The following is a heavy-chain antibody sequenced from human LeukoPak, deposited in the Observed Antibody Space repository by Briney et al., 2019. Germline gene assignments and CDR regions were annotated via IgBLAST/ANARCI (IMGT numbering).Heavy chain of an antibody. CDR2: INPSGGTT. CDR3: ATSPAAGTRYYYYYMDV. CDR1: GYTFSSYY. V-gene: IGHV1-46*01. D-gene: IGHD6-13*01. J-gene: IGHJ6*03. Sequence: GASVKVSCKASGYTFSSYYMHWVRQAPGQGLEWMGVINPSGGTTTYAQKFQGRVTMTRDTSTSTVYMEVSSLRSEDTAVYYCATSPAAGTRYYYYYMDVWGKGTTVTVSS.